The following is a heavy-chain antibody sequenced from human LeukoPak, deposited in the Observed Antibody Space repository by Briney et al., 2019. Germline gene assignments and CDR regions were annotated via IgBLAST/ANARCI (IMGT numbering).Heavy chain of an antibody. Sequence: PSETLSLTCGVSGGSMSSSSYYWGWIRQPPGQGLEWIGSIYYSGSTCYNPSLKSRVTISVDSSKNQCSLKLSSVTAADTAVYYCARHGTVTHRFDYWGQGTLVTVSS. CDR2: IYYSGST. D-gene: IGHD4-17*01. CDR1: GGSMSSSSYY. V-gene: IGHV4-39*01. CDR3: ARHGTVTHRFDY. J-gene: IGHJ4*02.